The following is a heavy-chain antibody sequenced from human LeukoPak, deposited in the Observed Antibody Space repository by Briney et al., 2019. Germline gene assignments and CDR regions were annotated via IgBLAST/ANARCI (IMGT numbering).Heavy chain of an antibody. D-gene: IGHD3-3*01. J-gene: IGHJ5*02. CDR3: AREEYDFWSGYHNWFDP. Sequence: SQTLSLTCTVSGGSISSGGYYWSWIRQHPGKGLEWIGYIYYSRSTYYNPSLKSRVTISVDTSKNQFSLKLSSVTAADTAVYYCAREEYDFWSGYHNWFDPWGQGTLVTVSS. V-gene: IGHV4-31*03. CDR1: GGSISSGGYY. CDR2: IYYSRST.